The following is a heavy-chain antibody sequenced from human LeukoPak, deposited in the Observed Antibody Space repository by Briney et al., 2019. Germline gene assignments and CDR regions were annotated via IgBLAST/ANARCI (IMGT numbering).Heavy chain of an antibody. CDR3: ARHIDADYYYYGMDV. CDR1: GGSINSYY. J-gene: IGHJ6*02. CDR2: NYNSGST. V-gene: IGHV4-59*08. D-gene: IGHD2-15*01. Sequence: SETLSLTCNVSGGSINSYYWSWIRQPPGKGLEWIGYNYNSGSTNYNPSLKSRVTISIDTSKNQFSLKLSSVTAADTAVYYCARHIDADYYYYGMDVWGQGTTVTVSS.